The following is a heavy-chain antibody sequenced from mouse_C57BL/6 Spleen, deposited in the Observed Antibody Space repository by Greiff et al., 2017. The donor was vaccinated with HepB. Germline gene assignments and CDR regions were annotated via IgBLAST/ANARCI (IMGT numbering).Heavy chain of an antibody. CDR1: GFTFSSYA. J-gene: IGHJ1*03. CDR2: ISDGGSYT. D-gene: IGHD1-1*01. V-gene: IGHV5-4*01. Sequence: EVKVVESGGGLVKPGGSLKLSCAASGFTFSSYAMSWVRQTPEKRLEWVATISDGGSYTYYPDNVKGRFTISRDNAKNNLYLQMSHLKSEDTAMYYCARDTTVVLRWYFDVWGTGTTVTVSS. CDR3: ARDTTVVLRWYFDV.